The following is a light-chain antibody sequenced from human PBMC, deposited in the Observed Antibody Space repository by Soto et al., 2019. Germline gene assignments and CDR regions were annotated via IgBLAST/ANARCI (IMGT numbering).Light chain of an antibody. Sequence: QSVLAQPASVAGSPGQSIAISCTGTRSDVGAYNYVSWYQQHPGKPPKLMISEVTNRPSWVSDRFSGSKSGNTASLTISGLQAEDEADYYCSSFTSRFTFVFGTGTKVTVL. CDR3: SSFTSRFTFV. CDR2: EVT. J-gene: IGLJ1*01. V-gene: IGLV2-14*01. CDR1: RSDVGAYNY.